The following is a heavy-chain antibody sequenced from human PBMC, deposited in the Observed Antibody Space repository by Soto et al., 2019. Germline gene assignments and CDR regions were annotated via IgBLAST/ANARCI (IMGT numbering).Heavy chain of an antibody. V-gene: IGHV3-48*02. J-gene: IGHJ4*02. CDR3: ARLPKGSLVTA. D-gene: IGHD2-21*02. CDR2: ISSSSDKT. Sequence: LVESGGALVYPGGSLRLSCIASGFSFSDYSMNWVRQAPGKGLQWVSYISSSSDKTYYSDSVKGRFTVSRDNAQNALFLEMNSLRDDDTATYYCARLPKGSLVTAWGQGTRVTVS. CDR1: GFSFSDYS.